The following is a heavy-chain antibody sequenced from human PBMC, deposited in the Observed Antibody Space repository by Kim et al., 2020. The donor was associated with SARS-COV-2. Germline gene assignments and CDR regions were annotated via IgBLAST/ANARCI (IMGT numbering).Heavy chain of an antibody. Sequence: YYVDSVKGRFTMSRDNAKNSLYLQMSSLRTEDTAIYHCAALDTAHVPGGIWGQGTLVSVSS. CDR3: AALDTAHVPGGI. D-gene: IGHD3-10*02. V-gene: IGHV3-7*01. J-gene: IGHJ4*02.